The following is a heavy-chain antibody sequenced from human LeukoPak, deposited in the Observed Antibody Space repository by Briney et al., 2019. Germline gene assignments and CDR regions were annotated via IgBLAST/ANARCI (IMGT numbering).Heavy chain of an antibody. D-gene: IGHD2-21*02. J-gene: IGHJ4*02. CDR1: GFTFTNYA. CDR2: ISGSGGST. V-gene: IGHV3-23*01. Sequence: HGGSLRLSCTASGFTFTNYAMTWVRQAPGKGLEWVSSISGSGGSTYYADSVKGRFTISRDNSKNTLYLQMNSLRVEDTAVYYCAREGYTVQVTAPLDFWGQGTLVTVSS. CDR3: AREGYTVQVTAPLDF.